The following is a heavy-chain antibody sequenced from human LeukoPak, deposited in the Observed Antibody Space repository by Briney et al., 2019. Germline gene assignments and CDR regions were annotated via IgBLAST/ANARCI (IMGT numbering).Heavy chain of an antibody. Sequence: ASVKVSFKASGYTFTSYGISWVRQAPGQGLAWMGWISAYNGNTNYAQKLQGRVTMTTDTSTSTAYMELRSLRSDDTAVYYCARGPSTKYQLLSDYWGQGTLVTVSS. J-gene: IGHJ4*02. D-gene: IGHD2-2*01. V-gene: IGHV1-18*04. CDR2: ISAYNGNT. CDR1: GYTFTSYG. CDR3: ARGPSTKYQLLSDY.